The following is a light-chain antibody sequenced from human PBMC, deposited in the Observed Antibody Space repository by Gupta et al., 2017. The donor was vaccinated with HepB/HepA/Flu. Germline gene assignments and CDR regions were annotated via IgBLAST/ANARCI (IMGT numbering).Light chain of an antibody. J-gene: IGKJ5*01. V-gene: IGKV3-20*01. CDR2: GAS. CDR1: QSVNYY. CDR3: QQYGSYPVT. Sequence: EFVLKPSPATLSLSPGERATLSCRASQSVNYYLAWYQQKPGQAPRLLIYGASSRATGIPDRFSGSGSGTDFTLTISRLEPEDFAVYYCQQYGSYPVTFGQGTRLEI.